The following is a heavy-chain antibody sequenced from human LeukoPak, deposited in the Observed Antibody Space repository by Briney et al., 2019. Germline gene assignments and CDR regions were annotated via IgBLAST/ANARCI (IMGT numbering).Heavy chain of an antibody. CDR2: IYTSGST. J-gene: IGHJ4*02. Sequence: PSETLSLTCTVSGASISSYYWSWIRQPAGKGLEWIGRIYTSGSTNYNPSLKSRVTMSVDTSKNQFSLKLSSVTAADTAVYYCARGRMVRGVILHFDYWGQGTLVTVSS. V-gene: IGHV4-4*07. D-gene: IGHD3-10*01. CDR1: GASISSYY. CDR3: ARGRMVRGVILHFDY.